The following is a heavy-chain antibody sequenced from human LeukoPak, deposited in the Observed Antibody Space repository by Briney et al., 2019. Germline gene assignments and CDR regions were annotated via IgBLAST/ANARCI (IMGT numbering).Heavy chain of an antibody. Sequence: SETLSLTCTVSGGSVNSGNYYWSWIRQPPGKGLEWIGFIYYSGSTNYNPSLKSRVTISVDTSKNQFSLKLSSATAADTAVYYCARDPSGYFNYWGQGTLATVSS. D-gene: IGHD3-22*01. J-gene: IGHJ4*02. CDR3: ARDPSGYFNY. CDR2: IYYSGST. CDR1: GGSVNSGNYY. V-gene: IGHV4-61*01.